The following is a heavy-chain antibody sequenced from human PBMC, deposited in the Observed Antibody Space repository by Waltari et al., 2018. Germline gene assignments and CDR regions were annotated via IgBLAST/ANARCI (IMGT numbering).Heavy chain of an antibody. V-gene: IGHV4-59*01. CDR1: GGSISSYY. J-gene: IGHJ5*02. CDR2: IYYSGST. D-gene: IGHD6-6*01. CDR3: ARGGRRGIAARPSGWFDP. Sequence: QVQLQESGPGLVKPSETLSLTCTVSGGSISSYYWIWIRPPPGKGLEWIGYIYYSGSTNYNPSLKSRVTISVDTSKNQFSLKLSSVTAADTAVYYCARGGRRGIAARPSGWFDPWGQGTLVTVSS.